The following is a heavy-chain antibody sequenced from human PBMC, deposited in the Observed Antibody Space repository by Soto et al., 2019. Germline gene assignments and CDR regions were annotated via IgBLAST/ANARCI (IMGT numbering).Heavy chain of an antibody. V-gene: IGHV4-34*01. J-gene: IGHJ4*02. Sequence: SETLSLTCAVYGGSFSGYYWSWIRQPPGKGLEWIGEINHSGSTNYNPSLKSRVTISVDTSKNQFSLKLSSVTAADTAVYYCARHRRSPSPTTDYWGQGTLVTVSS. CDR3: ARHRRSPSPTTDY. D-gene: IGHD1-1*01. CDR2: INHSGST. CDR1: GGSFSGYY.